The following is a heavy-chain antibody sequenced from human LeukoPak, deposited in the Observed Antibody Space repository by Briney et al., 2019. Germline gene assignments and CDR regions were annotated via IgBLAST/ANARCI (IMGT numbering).Heavy chain of an antibody. D-gene: IGHD3-22*01. J-gene: IGHJ2*01. CDR2: IYYSGST. V-gene: IGHV4-59*08. CDR1: GGSISSYY. CDR3: ARPQYYYDSSGYYRPQPYFDL. Sequence: PSETLSLTCTVSGGSISSYYWSWIRQPPGKGLEWIGYIYYSGSTYYNPSLKSRVTISVDTSKNQFSLKLSSVTAADTAVYYCARPQYYYDSSGYYRPQPYFDLWGRGTLVTVSS.